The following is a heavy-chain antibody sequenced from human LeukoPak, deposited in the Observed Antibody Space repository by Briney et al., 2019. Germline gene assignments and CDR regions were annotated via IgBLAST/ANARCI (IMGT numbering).Heavy chain of an antibody. CDR1: GFSLSTSGVS. CDR2: IYWDDDK. D-gene: IGHD1-20*01. CDR3: AHSPGITGTDFDF. Sequence: ESGPTLVNPTQTLRLTCTFSGFSLSTSGVSVGWIRQPPGKALEWLALIYWDDDKHYTPSLKSRLTITKDTSKSQVVFTMTNMDPVDTATYYCAHSPGITGTDFDFWGREPWSPSPQ. J-gene: IGHJ4*02. V-gene: IGHV2-5*02.